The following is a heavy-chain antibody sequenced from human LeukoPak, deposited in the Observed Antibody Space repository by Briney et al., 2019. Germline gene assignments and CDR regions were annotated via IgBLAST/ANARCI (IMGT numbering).Heavy chain of an antibody. Sequence: GRSLRLSCAASGFTFSSYAMHWVRQAPGKGLEWVAVISYDGSNKYYADSVKGRFTISRDNSKNTLYLQMNSLRAEDTAVYYCARDPPKTYYYDSSGYYPWDWGQGTLVTVSS. CDR2: ISYDGSNK. V-gene: IGHV3-30-3*01. D-gene: IGHD3-22*01. CDR3: ARDPPKTYYYDSSGYYPWD. J-gene: IGHJ4*02. CDR1: GFTFSSYA.